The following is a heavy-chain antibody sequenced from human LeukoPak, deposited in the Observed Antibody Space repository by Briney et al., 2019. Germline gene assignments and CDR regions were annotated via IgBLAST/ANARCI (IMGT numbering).Heavy chain of an antibody. CDR1: GFTFSSYA. V-gene: IGHV3-23*01. CDR2: ISGNGGST. CDR3: AKPPLDYYYYYGMDV. Sequence: TGGSLRLSCAASGFTFSSYAMNWVRQAPGKGLEWVSVISGNGGSTYYADSVKGRFTISRDNSKNTLYLQMNSLRAEDTAVYYCAKPPLDYYYYYGMDVWGQGTTVTVSS. J-gene: IGHJ6*02.